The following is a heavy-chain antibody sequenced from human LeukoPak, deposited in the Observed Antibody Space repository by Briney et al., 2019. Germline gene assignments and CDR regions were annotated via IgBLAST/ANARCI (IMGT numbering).Heavy chain of an antibody. CDR1: GFTFSSYA. J-gene: IGHJ4*02. CDR3: ARGSFDY. CDR2: ISYDGSNK. Sequence: GGSLRLSCAASGFTFSSYAMHWVRQAPGKGLEWVAVISYDGSNKYYADSVKGRFTISRDNSKNTLYLQMNSLRAEGTAVYYCARGSFDYWGQGTLVTVSS. V-gene: IGHV3-30*01.